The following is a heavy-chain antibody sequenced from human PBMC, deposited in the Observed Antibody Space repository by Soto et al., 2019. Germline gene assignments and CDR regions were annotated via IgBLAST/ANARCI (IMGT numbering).Heavy chain of an antibody. Sequence: LGESLKISCKGSGYSFTSYWISWVRQMPGKGLEWMGRIDPSDSYTNYSPSFQGHVTISADKSISTAYLQWSSLKASDTAMYYCARPTGGDSDYWGQGTLVTVSS. J-gene: IGHJ4*02. D-gene: IGHD2-21*02. CDR2: IDPSDSYT. CDR1: GYSFTSYW. V-gene: IGHV5-10-1*01. CDR3: ARPTGGDSDY.